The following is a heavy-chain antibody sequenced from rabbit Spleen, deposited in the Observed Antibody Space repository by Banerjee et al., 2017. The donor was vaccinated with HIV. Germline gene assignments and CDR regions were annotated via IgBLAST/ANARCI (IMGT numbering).Heavy chain of an antibody. CDR2: IYTGDGST. CDR1: GFDFSSSY. J-gene: IGHJ4*01. D-gene: IGHD6-1*01. CDR3: ARDDGSYDYIDGYFNL. Sequence: QSLEESGGDLVQPGGSLTLSCKASGFDFSSSYMNWVRQAPGKGLEWIGIIYTGDGSTDYASWVNGRFTISKTSSTAVTLQMTSLTAADTATYVCARDDGSYDYIDGYFNLWGPGTLVTV. V-gene: IGHV1S40*01.